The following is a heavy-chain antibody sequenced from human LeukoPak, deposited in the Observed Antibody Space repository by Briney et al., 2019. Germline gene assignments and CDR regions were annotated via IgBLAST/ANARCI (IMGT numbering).Heavy chain of an antibody. CDR1: GGSISSYY. CDR3: ARGTAYFDIDY. J-gene: IGHJ4*02. V-gene: IGHV4-39*01. CDR2: IYYSGSA. Sequence: PSETLSLTRTVSGGSISSYYWGWIRQPPGKGLEWSGTIYYSGSAYYNPSLKSRVTISVDTSKNQFSLKLSSVTATDTAVYYCARGTAYFDIDYWGRGTLVTVSS. D-gene: IGHD3-9*01.